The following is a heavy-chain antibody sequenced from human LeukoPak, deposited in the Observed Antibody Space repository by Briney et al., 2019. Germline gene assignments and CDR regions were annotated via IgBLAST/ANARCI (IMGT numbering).Heavy chain of an antibody. V-gene: IGHV3-23*01. J-gene: IGHJ6*02. Sequence: GGSLRLSCVPSGFSFSNYAMSWVRQAPGKGLEWVSSISGSGGSTHHVDSVKGRFTISRDKTKNTLYLQMNSLRAEDTAVYYCARDFATVVTPIGWLGYGMDVWGQGTTVTVSS. CDR2: ISGSGGST. D-gene: IGHD4-23*01. CDR1: GFSFSNYA. CDR3: ARDFATVVTPIGWLGYGMDV.